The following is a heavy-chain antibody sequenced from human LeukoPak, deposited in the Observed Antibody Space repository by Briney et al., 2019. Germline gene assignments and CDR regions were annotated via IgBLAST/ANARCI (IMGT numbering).Heavy chain of an antibody. D-gene: IGHD6-13*01. V-gene: IGHV3-23*01. J-gene: IGHJ4*02. CDR2: ISGSGGST. Sequence: GGSLRLFCAASGFTFSSYAMICVRQAPGKGLEGVSAISGSGGSTYYADSVKGRFTIYRDNSKNTLYLQMNSLRAEDTAVYYCAKEVSSWYFDYWGQGTLVTVSS. CDR3: AKEVSSWYFDY. CDR1: GFTFSSYA.